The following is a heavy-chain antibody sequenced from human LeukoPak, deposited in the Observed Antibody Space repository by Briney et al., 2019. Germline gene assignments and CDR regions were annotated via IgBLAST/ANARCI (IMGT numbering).Heavy chain of an antibody. CDR3: AREGDILTGYYISHFDS. D-gene: IGHD3-9*01. V-gene: IGHV1-46*02. CDR1: GYTFNSYY. J-gene: IGHJ4*02. Sequence: GASVKVSCKAYGYTFNSYYMHWVRQAPGQGLEWMGIINPSGGSTSYAQKFQGRVIMSRDTSTSTGYMELSSLRSEDTAVYYCAREGDILTGYYISHFDSWGQGTLVTVSS. CDR2: INPSGGST.